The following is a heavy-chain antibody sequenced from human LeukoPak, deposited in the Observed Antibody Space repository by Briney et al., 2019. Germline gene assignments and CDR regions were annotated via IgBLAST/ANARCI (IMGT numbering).Heavy chain of an antibody. CDR1: GGSISSGGYS. CDR3: ARERTDDYFDY. J-gene: IGHJ4*02. Sequence: PSETLSLTCAVSGGSISSGGYSWSWIRQPPGKGLEWIGYIYHSGSTYYNPSLKSRVTISVDRSKNQFSLKLSSVTAADTAVYYCARERTDDYFDYWGQGTLVTVSS. CDR2: IYHSGST. V-gene: IGHV4-30-2*01.